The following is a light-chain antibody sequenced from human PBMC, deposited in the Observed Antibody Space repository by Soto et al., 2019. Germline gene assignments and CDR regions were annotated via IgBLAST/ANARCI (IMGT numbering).Light chain of an antibody. V-gene: IGKV3-15*01. CDR1: QSVSSN. Sequence: EIVMTQSPATLSVSPGERATHSCRASQSVSSNFAWYQQKPGQAPRLLIYGASTRATGIPARFSGSGSGTEFTLTISSLQSEDFAVYYCQQYNNWPYTFGQGTKLEIK. CDR2: GAS. CDR3: QQYNNWPYT. J-gene: IGKJ2*01.